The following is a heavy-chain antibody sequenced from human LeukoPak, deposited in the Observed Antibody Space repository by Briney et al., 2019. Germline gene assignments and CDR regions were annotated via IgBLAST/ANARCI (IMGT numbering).Heavy chain of an antibody. J-gene: IGHJ6*03. CDR3: ARGEYSSSGYYYYYIDV. V-gene: IGHV1-8*01. Sequence: ASVKVSCKASGYTFTSYDINWVRQATGQGLEWMGWMNPNSGNTGYAQKFQGRVTMTRNTSISTAYMELSRLRSDDTAVYYCARGEYSSSGYYYYYIDVWGKGTTVTVSS. D-gene: IGHD6-6*01. CDR2: MNPNSGNT. CDR1: GYTFTSYD.